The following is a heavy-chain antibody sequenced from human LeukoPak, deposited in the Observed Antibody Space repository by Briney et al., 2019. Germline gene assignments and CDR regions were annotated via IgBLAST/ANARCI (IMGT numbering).Heavy chain of an antibody. D-gene: IGHD3-3*01. Sequence: PSETLSLTCAVSGGSISSSNWWSWVRQPPGKGLEWIGEIYHSGSTNYNPSLKSRVTISVDKSKNQFSLKLSSVTAADTAVYYCARILSITIFGVVIYYFDYWGQGTLVTVSS. CDR3: ARILSITIFGVVIYYFDY. V-gene: IGHV4-4*02. J-gene: IGHJ4*02. CDR1: GGSISSSNW. CDR2: IYHSGST.